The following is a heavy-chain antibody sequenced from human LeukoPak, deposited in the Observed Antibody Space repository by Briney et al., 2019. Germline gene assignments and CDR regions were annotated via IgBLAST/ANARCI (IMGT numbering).Heavy chain of an antibody. CDR1: GYTFTSND. CDR2: MNPNSGNT. CDR3: ARGGFSQWLVPGGFYYYYMDV. J-gene: IGHJ6*03. Sequence: ASVKVSCKASGYTFTSNDINWVRQATGQGLEWMGWMNPNSGNTGYAQKFQGRVTMTRNTSISTAYMELSSLRSEDTAVYYCARGGFSQWLVPGGFYYYYMDVWGKGTTVTISS. D-gene: IGHD6-19*01. V-gene: IGHV1-8*01.